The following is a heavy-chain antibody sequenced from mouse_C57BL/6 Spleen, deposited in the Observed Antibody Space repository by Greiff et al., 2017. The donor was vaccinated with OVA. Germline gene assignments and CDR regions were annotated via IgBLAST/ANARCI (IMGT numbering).Heavy chain of an antibody. V-gene: IGHV1-42*01. J-gene: IGHJ1*03. D-gene: IGHD2-3*01. CDR1: GYSFTGYY. CDR2: INPSTGGT. Sequence: VQLKESGPELVKPGASVKISCKASGYSFTGYYMNWVKQSPEKSLEWIGEINPSTGGTTYNQKFKAKATLTVDKSSSTAYMQLKSLTSEDSAVYYCASIYDGYYAYWYFDVWGTGTTVTVSS. CDR3: ASIYDGYYAYWYFDV.